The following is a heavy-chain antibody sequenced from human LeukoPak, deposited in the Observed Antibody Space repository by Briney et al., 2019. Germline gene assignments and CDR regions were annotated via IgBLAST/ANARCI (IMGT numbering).Heavy chain of an antibody. V-gene: IGHV3-21*01. CDR1: GFTFSSYS. Sequence: PGGSLRLSCAASGFTFSSYSMNWVRQAPGKGLEWVSSISSSSSYIYYADSVKGRFTISRDNAKNSLYLQMNSLRAEDTAVYYCARDLIRDGYNQTWGQGTLVTVSS. CDR2: ISSSSSYI. D-gene: IGHD5-24*01. J-gene: IGHJ5*02. CDR3: ARDLIRDGYNQT.